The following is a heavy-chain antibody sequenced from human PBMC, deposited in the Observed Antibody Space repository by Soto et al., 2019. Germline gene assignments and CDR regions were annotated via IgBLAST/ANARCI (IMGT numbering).Heavy chain of an antibody. Sequence: QVQLVQSGAEVKKPGASVKVSCKASGYTFTGYYMHWVRQAPGQGLEWMGWINPNSGGTNYAQKFQGRVTMTRDTSISTAYMEKIMLITDATAVYYCARAGSSFSWFDPWGQGTLVTVSS. J-gene: IGHJ5*02. V-gene: IGHV1-2*02. CDR3: ARAGSSFSWFDP. D-gene: IGHD6-6*01. CDR2: INPNSGGT. CDR1: GYTFTGYY.